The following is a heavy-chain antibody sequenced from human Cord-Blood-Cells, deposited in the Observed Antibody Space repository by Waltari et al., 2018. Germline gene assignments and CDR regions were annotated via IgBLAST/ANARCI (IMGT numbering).Heavy chain of an antibody. D-gene: IGHD6-13*01. J-gene: IGHJ4*02. CDR1: GFTFSSYG. CDR3: AKEPTGYSSSWSFDY. Sequence: GGGVVQPGRSLRLSCAASGFTFSSYGMHWVRQAPGKGLEWVAVISYDGSNKYYADSVKGRFTISRDNSKNTLYLQMNSLRAEDTAVYYCAKEPTGYSSSWSFDYWGQGTLVTVSS. CDR2: ISYDGSNK. V-gene: IGHV3-30*18.